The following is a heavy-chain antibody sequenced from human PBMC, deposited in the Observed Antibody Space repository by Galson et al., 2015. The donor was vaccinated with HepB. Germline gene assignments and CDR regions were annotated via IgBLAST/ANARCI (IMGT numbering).Heavy chain of an antibody. CDR2: IYPGDSDT. J-gene: IGHJ4*02. CDR1: GYSFAIFW. CDR3: ARYGSGSYAPVWF. D-gene: IGHD3-10*01. V-gene: IGHV5-51*01. Sequence: QSGAEVKKPGESLQISCKASGYSFAIFWIGWVRQMPGKGLEWMGIIYPGDSDTKYSPSVQGQVTISVDKSISTAYLQWSSLKASDTAMYYCARYGSGSYAPVWFWGQRTLVTVSS.